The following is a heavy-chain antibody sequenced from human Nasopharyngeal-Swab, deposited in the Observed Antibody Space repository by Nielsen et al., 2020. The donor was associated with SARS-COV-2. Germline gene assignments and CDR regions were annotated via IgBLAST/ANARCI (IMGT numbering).Heavy chain of an antibody. D-gene: IGHD2-2*01. CDR1: GYTFTSYY. Sequence: ASVKVSCKASGYTFTSYYMHWVRQAPGQGLEWMGIINPSGGSTSYAQKFQGRVTMTRDTSTSTVYMELSSLRSEDTAVYYCARVRYSSTSCPDNWFDPWGQGTLVTVSS. J-gene: IGHJ5*02. CDR2: INPSGGST. CDR3: ARVRYSSTSCPDNWFDP. V-gene: IGHV1-46*01.